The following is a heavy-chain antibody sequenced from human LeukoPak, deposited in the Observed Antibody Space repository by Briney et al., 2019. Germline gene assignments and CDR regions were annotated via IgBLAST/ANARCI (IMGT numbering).Heavy chain of an antibody. Sequence: GDSLKISCKGSGYNFTIYWISWARQMPGKGLDWMERIDPSDSYANTSPSFQGHLTMSADKPISTAYLQWNSLEASDTAMYYCARHARYCGTTSCYFKYWGQGTLVTVSS. D-gene: IGHD2-2*01. CDR2: IDPSDSYA. J-gene: IGHJ4*02. CDR1: GYNFTIYW. V-gene: IGHV5-10-1*01. CDR3: ARHARYCGTTSCYFKY.